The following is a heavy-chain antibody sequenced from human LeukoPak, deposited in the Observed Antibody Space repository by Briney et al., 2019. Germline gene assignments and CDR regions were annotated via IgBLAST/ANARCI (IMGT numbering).Heavy chain of an antibody. CDR3: ARAARADCTSPTCHSWLAP. D-gene: IGHD2/OR15-2a*01. CDR2: INSDGSTP. CDR1: GNYW. J-gene: IGHJ5*02. Sequence: PGGSLRLSRAASGNYWMHWVRQVPGKGLVWVSHINSDGSTPTYADSVKGRFTISRDNAKNTLYLQMNSLRAEDTAVYYCARAARADCTSPTCHSWLAPWGQGTQVTVSS. V-gene: IGHV3-74*01.